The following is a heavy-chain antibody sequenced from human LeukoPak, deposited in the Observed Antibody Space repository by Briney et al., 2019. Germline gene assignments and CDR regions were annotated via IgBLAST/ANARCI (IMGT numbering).Heavy chain of an antibody. CDR1: GGSISSYY. D-gene: IGHD3-22*01. Sequence: SETLSLTCTVSGGSISSYYWSWLRQPPGKGLEWIGYIYYSGSTNYNPSLKSRVTISVDTSKNQFSLKLSSVTAADTAVYYCARARNYYDSSGYYLDIWGQGTMVTVSS. CDR3: ARARNYYDSSGYYLDI. CDR2: IYYSGST. V-gene: IGHV4-59*01. J-gene: IGHJ3*02.